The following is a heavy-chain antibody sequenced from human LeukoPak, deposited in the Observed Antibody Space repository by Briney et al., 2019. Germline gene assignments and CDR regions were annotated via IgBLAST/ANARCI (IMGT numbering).Heavy chain of an antibody. Sequence: PSETLSLTCIVSGDSISSYFWSWIRQPPGKGLEWIGYIYYSGSANYNPSLKSRVTISVDTSKNQFSLKPTSVTAAGTAVYYCARGNCNGGSCFYYYGLDVWGQGTTVTVSS. J-gene: IGHJ6*02. CDR1: GDSISSYF. D-gene: IGHD2-15*01. CDR2: IYYSGSA. CDR3: ARGNCNGGSCFYYYGLDV. V-gene: IGHV4-59*01.